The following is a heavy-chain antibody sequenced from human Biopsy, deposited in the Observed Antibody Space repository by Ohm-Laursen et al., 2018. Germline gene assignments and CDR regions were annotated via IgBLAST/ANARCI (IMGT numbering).Heavy chain of an antibody. Sequence: ASVKVSRKASGVTFDTYAFGWVRQAPGQGLEWMGGRIPYFNTIYYARNFQDRAVITADRSARTTDMQLSGLRPDDTAVYYCVGGQRGPPIGVTVPGDAFDLWGPGIMVTVSP. CDR1: GVTFDTYA. CDR3: VGGQRGPPIGVTVPGDAFDL. V-gene: IGHV1-69*13. D-gene: IGHD2/OR15-2a*01. J-gene: IGHJ3*01. CDR2: RIPYFNTI.